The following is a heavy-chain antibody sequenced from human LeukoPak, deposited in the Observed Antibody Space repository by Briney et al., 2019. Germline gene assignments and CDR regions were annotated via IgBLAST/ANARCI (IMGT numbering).Heavy chain of an antibody. CDR2: IGASGEST. CDR1: GFTFSVAA. J-gene: IGHJ4*02. Sequence: GGSLRLSCAASGFTFSVAAMTWVRQAPGKGLEWVSLIGASGESTYYADSVKGRFTVSRDNSKNMMYLQMNSLRAEDTAVYYCAKDIEASIWGQGTLVTVSS. V-gene: IGHV3-23*01. D-gene: IGHD2-15*01. CDR3: AKDIEASI.